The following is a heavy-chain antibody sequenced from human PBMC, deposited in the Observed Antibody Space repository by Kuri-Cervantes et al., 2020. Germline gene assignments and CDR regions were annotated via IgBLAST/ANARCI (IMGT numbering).Heavy chain of an antibody. D-gene: IGHD3-16*01. Sequence: GESLKISCAASGFTFSSYSMNWVRQAPGKGLEWVAVISYDGSNKYYADSVKGRFTISRDNSKNTLYLQMNSLRAEDTAVYYCAREGGGFFIHWGQGTLVTVSS. J-gene: IGHJ4*02. CDR2: ISYDGSNK. CDR3: AREGGGFFIH. V-gene: IGHV3-30*03. CDR1: GFTFSSYS.